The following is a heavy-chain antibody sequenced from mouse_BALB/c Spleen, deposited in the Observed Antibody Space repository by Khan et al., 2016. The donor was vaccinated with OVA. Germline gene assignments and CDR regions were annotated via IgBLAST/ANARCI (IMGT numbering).Heavy chain of an antibody. D-gene: IGHD4-1*02. Sequence: QVRLQQSGAELARPGASVKLSCKASGYTFTDYYINWVKQRTGQGLEWIGEIYPGSGNTYYNEKFKGKATLTADKSSSTAYMQLSSLTSEDSAVYFCTSTWTAWFAYWGQGTLVTVSA. J-gene: IGHJ3*01. CDR3: TSTWTAWFAY. V-gene: IGHV1-77*01. CDR2: IYPGSGNT. CDR1: GYTFTDYY.